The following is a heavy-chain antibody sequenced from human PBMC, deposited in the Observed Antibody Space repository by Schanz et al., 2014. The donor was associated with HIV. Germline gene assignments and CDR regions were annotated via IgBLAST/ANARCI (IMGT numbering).Heavy chain of an antibody. J-gene: IGHJ4*02. CDR3: ARGRYYGSEFDY. CDR2: INAYNGNT. Sequence: QVQLVQSGAEVKKPGASVKVSCKASGYTFTSYDINWVRQATGQGLEWMGWINAYNGNTHYAQKLQGRVTMTTDTSTSTAYMELSSLRSEDTAFYYCARGRYYGSEFDYWGQGTLVTVSS. V-gene: IGHV1-18*01. D-gene: IGHD3-10*01. CDR1: GYTFTSYD.